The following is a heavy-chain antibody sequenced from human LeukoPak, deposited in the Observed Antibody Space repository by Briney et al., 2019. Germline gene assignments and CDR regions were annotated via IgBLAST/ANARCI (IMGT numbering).Heavy chain of an antibody. V-gene: IGHV3-30-3*01. D-gene: IGHD6-19*01. J-gene: IGHJ6*02. Sequence: GGSLRLSCAASGSTFSSYAMHWVRQAPGKGLEWVAVISYDGSNKYYADSVKGRFTISRDNSKNTLYLQMNSLRAEDTAVYYCARDRYSSGWTLSYYYYYGMDVWGQGTTVTVSS. CDR2: ISYDGSNK. CDR1: GSTFSSYA. CDR3: ARDRYSSGWTLSYYYYYGMDV.